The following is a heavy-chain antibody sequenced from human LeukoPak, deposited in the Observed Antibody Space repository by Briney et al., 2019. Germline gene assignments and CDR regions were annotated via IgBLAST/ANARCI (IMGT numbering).Heavy chain of an antibody. Sequence: PGGSLRLSCAASGFIVSSNYMSWVRQTPGKGLEWVSVIYSGGSTYYADSVKGRFTISRDNPKNTLYLQMNSLRAEDTAVYYWARDFYFDCWGQGTLVTVSS. V-gene: IGHV3-66*02. CDR2: IYSGGST. CDR3: ARDFYFDC. CDR1: GFIVSSNY. J-gene: IGHJ4*02.